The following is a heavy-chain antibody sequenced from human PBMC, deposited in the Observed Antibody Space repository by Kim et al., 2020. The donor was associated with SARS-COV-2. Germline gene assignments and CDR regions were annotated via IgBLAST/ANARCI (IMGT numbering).Heavy chain of an antibody. CDR2: IYYSGST. Sequence: SETLSLTCTVSGGSISSYYWSWIRQPPGKGLEWIGYIYYSGSTNYNPSLKSRVTISVDTSKNQFSLKLSSVTAADTAVYYCARVRYITMVQGVIITDPYYYYGMDVWGQGTTVTVSS. D-gene: IGHD3-10*01. V-gene: IGHV4-59*13. J-gene: IGHJ6*02. CDR1: GGSISSYY. CDR3: ARVRYITMVQGVIITDPYYYYGMDV.